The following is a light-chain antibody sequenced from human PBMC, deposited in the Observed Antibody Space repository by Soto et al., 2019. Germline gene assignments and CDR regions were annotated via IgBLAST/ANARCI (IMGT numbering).Light chain of an antibody. CDR3: QQYGSSL. J-gene: IGKJ3*01. Sequence: EIVLTQYPGTLSLSPGERATLSCRASQSVSSSYLAWYQQKPGQAHRLRIYGASSRATDIPDRFSGSGSGTDFTLTISRLEPEDFAVYYCQQYGSSLFGPGTKVDIK. V-gene: IGKV3-20*01. CDR1: QSVSSSY. CDR2: GAS.